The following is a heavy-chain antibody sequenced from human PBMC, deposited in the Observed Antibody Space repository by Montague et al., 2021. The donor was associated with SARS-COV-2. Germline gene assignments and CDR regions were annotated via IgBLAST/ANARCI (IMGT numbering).Heavy chain of an antibody. CDR2: INNDGSSR. D-gene: IGHD6-19*01. CDR1: GFTFSHYW. CDR3: ARAAEPTLRNAVSGIDS. Sequence: SLRLSCAASGFTFSHYWMHWVRQAPGKGLAWVSLINNDGSSRIYAYSVKGRFTISRDNVKNTLYLQMNSLSAEDTAVYYCARAAEPTLRNAVSGIDSWGQGTLVTVSS. J-gene: IGHJ4*02. V-gene: IGHV3-74*01.